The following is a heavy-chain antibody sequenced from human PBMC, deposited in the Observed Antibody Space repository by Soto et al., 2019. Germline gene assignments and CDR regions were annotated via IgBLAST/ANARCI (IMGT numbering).Heavy chain of an antibody. Sequence: SVKVSCKASGGTFSSYAISWVRQAPGQGLEWMGGIIPIFGTANYAQKFQGRVTITADESTSTAYMELSSLRSEDTAVYYCASGDCSGGSCYYANYYFDYWGQGTLVTVSS. CDR3: ASGDCSGGSCYYANYYFDY. CDR1: GGTFSSYA. D-gene: IGHD2-15*01. CDR2: IIPIFGTA. V-gene: IGHV1-69*13. J-gene: IGHJ4*02.